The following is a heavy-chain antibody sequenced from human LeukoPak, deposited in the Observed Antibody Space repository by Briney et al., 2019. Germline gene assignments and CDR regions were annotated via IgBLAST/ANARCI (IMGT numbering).Heavy chain of an antibody. CDR1: GFTFRSYA. CDR2: ISGSGGNT. D-gene: IGHD3-22*01. V-gene: IGHV3-23*01. Sequence: GGSLRLSCAASGFTFRSYAMSWVRQAPGKGLEWVSTISGSGGNTYYADSVKGRFTTSRDNSKNTVYVQMNSLRAEDTAVYYCAKGYDSSGYYFNSHDYWGQGTPVTVSS. J-gene: IGHJ4*02. CDR3: AKGYDSSGYYFNSHDY.